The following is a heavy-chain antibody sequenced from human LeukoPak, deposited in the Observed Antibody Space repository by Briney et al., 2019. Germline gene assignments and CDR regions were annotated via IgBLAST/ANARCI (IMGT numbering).Heavy chain of an antibody. J-gene: IGHJ4*02. D-gene: IGHD4-17*01. CDR2: IYSGGST. V-gene: IGHV3-66*01. CDR3: ARDLHDYGDYAFDY. CDR1: GFTVSSNY. Sequence: GGSLRLSCAASGFTVSSNYMSWVRQAPGKGLEWVSVIYSGGSTYYADSVKGRFTISRDNSKNTLYLQMNSLRAEDTAVYYCARDLHDYGDYAFDYWGQGTLVTVSS.